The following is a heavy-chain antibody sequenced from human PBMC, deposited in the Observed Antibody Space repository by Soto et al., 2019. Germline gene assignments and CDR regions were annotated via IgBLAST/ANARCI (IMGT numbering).Heavy chain of an antibody. V-gene: IGHV4-31*03. Sequence: PSETLSLTCTVSGGSISSGGYYWSWIRQHPGKGLEWIGYIYYSGSTYYNPSLKSRVTISVDTSKNQFSLKLSSVTAADTAVYYCVRVRKGAFDIWGQGTMVTVSS. CDR3: VRVRKGAFDI. CDR2: IYYSGST. J-gene: IGHJ3*02. CDR1: GGSISSGGYY.